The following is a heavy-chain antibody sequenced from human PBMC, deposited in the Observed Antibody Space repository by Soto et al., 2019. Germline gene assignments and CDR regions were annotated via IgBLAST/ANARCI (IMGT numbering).Heavy chain of an antibody. D-gene: IGHD1-26*01. CDR2: ISGSGGST. CDR1: GFTFSSYA. Sequence: GGSLRLSCAASGFTFSSYAMSWVRQAPGKGLEWVSAISGSGGSTYYADSVKGRFTISRDNSKNTLYLQMNSLRAEDKAVYYCAKERYSGSYASVGVLDYWGQGTLVTVSS. J-gene: IGHJ4*02. V-gene: IGHV3-23*01. CDR3: AKERYSGSYASVGVLDY.